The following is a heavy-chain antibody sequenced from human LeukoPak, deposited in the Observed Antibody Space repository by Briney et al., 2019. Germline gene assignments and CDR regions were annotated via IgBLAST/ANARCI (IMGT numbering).Heavy chain of an antibody. Sequence: ASVKVSCKASGYTFTGYYMHWVRQAPGQGLEWMGWINPNSGGTNYAQKFQGRVTMTRDTSISTAYMELSRLRSDDTAVYYCARDRYYYDSSGVGGQDFDFWGQGTLVTVSS. CDR3: ARDRYYYDSSGVGGQDFDF. V-gene: IGHV1-2*02. D-gene: IGHD3-22*01. CDR1: GYTFTGYY. CDR2: INPNSGGT. J-gene: IGHJ4*02.